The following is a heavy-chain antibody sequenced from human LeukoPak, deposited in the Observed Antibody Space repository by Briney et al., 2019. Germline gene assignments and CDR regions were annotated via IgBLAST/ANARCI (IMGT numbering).Heavy chain of an antibody. V-gene: IGHV3-21*01. CDR2: ISSSSSYI. D-gene: IGHD3-10*01. CDR1: GFTFSSYS. J-gene: IGHJ4*02. Sequence: GGSLRLSCAASGFTFSSYSMNWVRQAPGKRLEWVSSISSSSSYIYYADSVKGRFTISRDNAKNSLYLQMNSLRAEDTAVYYCARAPRYYYGSGSSGDYWGQGTLVTVSS. CDR3: ARAPRYYYGSGSSGDY.